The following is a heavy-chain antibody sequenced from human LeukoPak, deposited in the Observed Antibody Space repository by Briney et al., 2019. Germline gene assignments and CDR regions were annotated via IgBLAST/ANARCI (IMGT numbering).Heavy chain of an antibody. D-gene: IGHD2-15*01. CDR3: ARNLPYCSGGSCYLNWFDP. V-gene: IGHV4-39*07. Sequence: SETLSLTCTVSGGSISSSSYYWGWIRQPPGKGLELIVSIYYSGSTYYNPSLKSRVTISVDTSKNQFSLKLSSVTAADTAVYYCARNLPYCSGGSCYLNWFDPWGQGTLVTVSS. CDR2: IYYSGST. J-gene: IGHJ5*02. CDR1: GGSISSSSYY.